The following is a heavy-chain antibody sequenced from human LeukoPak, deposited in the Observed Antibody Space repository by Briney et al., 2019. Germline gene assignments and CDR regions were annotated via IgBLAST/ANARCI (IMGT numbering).Heavy chain of an antibody. D-gene: IGHD5-12*01. CDR2: IYYSGST. CDR3: ARQEYSGYDSANWFDP. CDR1: GGSISSGDYY. V-gene: IGHV4-30-4*01. Sequence: PSQTLSLTCTVSGGSISSGDYYWSWIRQPPGKGLEWIGYIYYSGSTYYNPSLKSRVTISVDTSKNQFSLKLSPVTAADTAVYYCARQEYSGYDSANWFDPWGQGTLVTVSS. J-gene: IGHJ5*02.